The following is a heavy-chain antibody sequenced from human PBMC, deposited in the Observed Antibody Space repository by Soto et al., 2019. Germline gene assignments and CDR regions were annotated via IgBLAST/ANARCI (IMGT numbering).Heavy chain of an antibody. CDR2: IYYSGSI. Sequence: SETLSLTCSVSGGSISSSSYYWGWIRQPPGKGLEWIGSIYYSGSIYYNPSLKSRVTISVDTSKNQFSLKLSSVTAAETAVYYCVRQSRPPSILTGYLRFDIWGQGTMVTVSS. J-gene: IGHJ3*02. CDR1: GGSISSSSYY. D-gene: IGHD3-9*01. V-gene: IGHV4-39*01. CDR3: VRQSRPPSILTGYLRFDI.